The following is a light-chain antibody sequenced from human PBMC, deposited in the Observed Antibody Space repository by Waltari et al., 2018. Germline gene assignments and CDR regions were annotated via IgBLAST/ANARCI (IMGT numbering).Light chain of an antibody. CDR3: SSYTSSSTLVV. CDR1: SSDVGGYNY. V-gene: IGLV2-14*03. Sequence: QSALTQPASVSGSPGQSITISCTGTSSDVGGYNYVCCYQQHPDKAPKPMIYDVSNRPSGVSNRFSGSKSGNAASLTISGLQAEDEADYYCSSYTSSSTLVVFGGGTKLTVL. CDR2: DVS. J-gene: IGLJ3*02.